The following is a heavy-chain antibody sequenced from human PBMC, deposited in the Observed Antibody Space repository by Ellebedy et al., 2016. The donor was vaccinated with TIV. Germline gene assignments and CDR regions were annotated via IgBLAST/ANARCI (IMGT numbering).Heavy chain of an antibody. CDR1: GFTFTPYS. CDR2: ISGSSITS. J-gene: IGHJ3*02. Sequence: GESLKISCTASGFTFTPYSMNWVRQAPGKGLEWISYISGSSITSYYADSVKGRFTISRDNAKNSLYLQMNNLRGEDTSIYYCARDMGWGNERINDAFDIWGQGTMVTVSS. CDR3: ARDMGWGNERINDAFDI. V-gene: IGHV3-48*04. D-gene: IGHD7-27*01.